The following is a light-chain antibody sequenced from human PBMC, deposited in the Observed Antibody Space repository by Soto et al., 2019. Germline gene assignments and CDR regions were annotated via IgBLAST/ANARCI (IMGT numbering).Light chain of an antibody. J-gene: IGLJ1*01. V-gene: IGLV2-23*01. CDR2: EGS. CDR3: CSYAGSSTFYV. CDR1: RSDVGSYNL. Sequence: QSALTQRASVSGSPGQSITISCTGTRSDVGSYNLVSWYQQHPGKAPKLMIYEGSKRPSGVSNRFSGSKSGNTASLTISGLQAEDEADYYCCSYAGSSTFYVFGTGTKVTVL.